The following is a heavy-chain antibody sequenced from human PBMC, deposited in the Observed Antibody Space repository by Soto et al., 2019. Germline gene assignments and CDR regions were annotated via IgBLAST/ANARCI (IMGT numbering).Heavy chain of an antibody. CDR2: IYSGGST. J-gene: IGHJ2*01. V-gene: IGHV3-53*01. Sequence: EVQLVESGGGLIQPGGSLRLSCAASGFTVSSNYMSWVRQAPGKGLEWVSVIYSGGSTYYADSVKGRFTISRDNSKNTLYLQMKSLRAEDTAVYYCARRGYGDYALDWYFDLWGRGTLVTVSS. CDR3: ARRGYGDYALDWYFDL. CDR1: GFTVSSNY. D-gene: IGHD4-17*01.